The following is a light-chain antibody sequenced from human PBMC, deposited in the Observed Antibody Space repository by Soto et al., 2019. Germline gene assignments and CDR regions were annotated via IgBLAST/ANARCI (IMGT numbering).Light chain of an antibody. CDR2: EVS. V-gene: IGLV2-14*01. J-gene: IGLJ1*01. CDR3: SSYTSSSTRV. CDR1: SSDVGGYNY. Sequence: QSVLTQPASVSGSHGQSITISCTGTSSDVGGYNYVSWYQQHPGKAPKLMIYEVSNRPSGVSNRFSGSKSGNTASLTISGLQAEDEADYYCSSYTSSSTRVFGTGTKITVL.